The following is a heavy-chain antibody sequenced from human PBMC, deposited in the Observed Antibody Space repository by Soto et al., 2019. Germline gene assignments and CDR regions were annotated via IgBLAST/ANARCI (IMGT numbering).Heavy chain of an antibody. CDR3: ARDSSSSSSSPTYDAFDI. CDR2: VSAANGNT. Sequence: ASVKVSCKASGYTFTSYAIHWVRQAPGQRPEWMGWVSAANGNTRYSQKFQDRVTITSDTSASTVYVELSSLRSEDTAVYYCARDSSSSSSSPTYDAFDIWGQGTMVTVSS. J-gene: IGHJ3*02. CDR1: GYTFTSYA. D-gene: IGHD6-6*01. V-gene: IGHV1-3*01.